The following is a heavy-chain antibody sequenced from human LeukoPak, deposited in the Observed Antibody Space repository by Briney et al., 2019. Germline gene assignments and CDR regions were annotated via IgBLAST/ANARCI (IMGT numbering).Heavy chain of an antibody. D-gene: IGHD3-3*01. CDR2: INHSGST. J-gene: IGHJ3*02. Sequence: PSETLSLTCAVYGGSFSGYYWSWIRQPPGKGLEWIGEINHSGSTYYNPSLKSRVTISVDTSKNQFSLKPSSVTAADTAVYYCARVYGAGYDFRGAFDIWGQGTMVTVSS. CDR3: ARVYGAGYDFRGAFDI. V-gene: IGHV4-34*01. CDR1: GGSFSGYY.